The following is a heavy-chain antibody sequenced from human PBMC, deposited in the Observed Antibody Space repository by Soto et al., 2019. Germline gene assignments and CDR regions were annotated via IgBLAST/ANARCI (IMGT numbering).Heavy chain of an antibody. CDR2: IYTSGST. V-gene: IGHV4-4*07. D-gene: IGHD6-13*01. Sequence: SETLSLTCTVSGGSISSYYWSWIRQPAGKGLEWIGRIYTSGSTNYNPSLKSRVTMSVDTSKNQFSLKLSSVTAADTAVYYCARDLGIAAAGEGLLDYWGQGTLVTVSS. CDR1: GGSISSYY. CDR3: ARDLGIAAAGEGLLDY. J-gene: IGHJ4*02.